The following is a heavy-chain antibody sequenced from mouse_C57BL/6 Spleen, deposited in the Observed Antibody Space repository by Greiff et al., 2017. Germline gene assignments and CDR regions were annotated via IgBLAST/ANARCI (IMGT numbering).Heavy chain of an antibody. CDR3: ARTGGSSFFSYAMDY. D-gene: IGHD1-1*01. CDR2: IDPSDSET. V-gene: IGHV1-52*01. J-gene: IGHJ4*01. CDR1: GYTFTSYW. Sequence: QVQLQQPGAELVRPGSSVKLSCKASGYTFTSYWMHWVKQRPIQGLEWIGNIDPSDSETHYNQKFKDKATLTVDKASSTAYMQLSSLTSEDSAVYYCARTGGSSFFSYAMDYWGQGTSVTVSS.